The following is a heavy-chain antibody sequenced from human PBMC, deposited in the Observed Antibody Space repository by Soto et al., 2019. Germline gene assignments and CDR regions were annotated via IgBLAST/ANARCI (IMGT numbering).Heavy chain of an antibody. V-gene: IGHV1-58*01. CDR3: AAVGIASVGYYNGRDV. Sequence: ASVKVSCKASGFTFTTSAVQWVRQARGQRLEWIGWIVVGSGNTIYAQRFQERVAITRDMSTSTAYMELSSLRSEDTAVYYCAAVGIASVGYYNGRDVWAQGTTSPSP. CDR2: IVVGSGNT. J-gene: IGHJ6*02. D-gene: IGHD6-13*01. CDR1: GFTFTTSA.